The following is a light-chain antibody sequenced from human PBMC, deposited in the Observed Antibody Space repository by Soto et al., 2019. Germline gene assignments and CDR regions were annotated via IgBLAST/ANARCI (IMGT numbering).Light chain of an antibody. CDR3: SSYTSSSTLVV. Sequence: QSALTQPASVSGSPGQSMTISCTGTSSDVGGYNYVSWYQQYPGKAPKLMIYDVSNRPSGVSNRFSGSKSGNTASLTISGLQAEDEADYYCSSYTSSSTLVVFGGGTKLPVL. V-gene: IGLV2-14*01. J-gene: IGLJ2*01. CDR2: DVS. CDR1: SSDVGGYNY.